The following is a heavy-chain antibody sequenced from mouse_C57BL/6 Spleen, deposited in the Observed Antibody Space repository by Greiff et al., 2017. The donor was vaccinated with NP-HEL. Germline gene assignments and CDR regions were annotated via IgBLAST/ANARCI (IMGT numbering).Heavy chain of an antibody. CDR2: INPNYGTT. J-gene: IGHJ1*03. CDR3: AKGGITTVVEYFDV. D-gene: IGHD1-1*01. V-gene: IGHV1-39*01. Sequence: EVQLQQSGPELVKPGASVKISCKASGYSFTDYNMNWVKQSNGKSLEWIGVINPNYGTTSYNQKFKGKATLTVDQSSSTAYMQLNSLTSEDSAVYYCAKGGITTVVEYFDVWGTGTTVTVSS. CDR1: GYSFTDYN.